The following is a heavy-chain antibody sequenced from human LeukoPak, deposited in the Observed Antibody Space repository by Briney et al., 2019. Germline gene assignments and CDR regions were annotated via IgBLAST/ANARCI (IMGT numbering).Heavy chain of an antibody. D-gene: IGHD1-1*01. CDR2: IKKDGTGI. CDR3: AGGNAMEV. V-gene: IGHV3-7*03. CDR1: GFPFSDSW. J-gene: IGHJ6*03. Sequence: GGSLRLSCAVSGFPFSDSWMYWVRQAPGKGLEGVANIKKDGTGISYVDSVRGRFIISRDNARNSLYLQMDSLRVEVTAVYFCAGGNAMEVWGKGTAVTVSS.